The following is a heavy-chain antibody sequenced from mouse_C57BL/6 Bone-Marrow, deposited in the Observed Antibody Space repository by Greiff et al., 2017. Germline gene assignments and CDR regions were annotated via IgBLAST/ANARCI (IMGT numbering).Heavy chain of an antibody. CDR3: ARDQKATYAMDY. CDR1: GFTFSSYA. J-gene: IGHJ4*01. CDR2: ISDGGSYT. D-gene: IGHD3-2*02. V-gene: IGHV5-4*01. Sequence: VQLKESGGGLVKPGGSLKLSCAASGFTFSSYAMSWVRQTPEKRLEWVATISDGGSYTYYPDNVKGRFTISRDNAKNNLYLQMSHLKSEDTAMYYCARDQKATYAMDYWGQGTSVTVSS.